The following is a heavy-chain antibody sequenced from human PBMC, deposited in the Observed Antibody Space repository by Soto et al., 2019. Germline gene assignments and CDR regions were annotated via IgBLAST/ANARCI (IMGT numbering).Heavy chain of an antibody. J-gene: IGHJ5*02. D-gene: IGHD2-2*01. CDR1: GYMFSSYY. CDR2: MTPSGGTT. CDR3: ARYCSSTSCHVNWFDP. V-gene: IGHV1-46*01. Sequence: GASVKVSCKTSGYMFSSYYIHWVRQAPGQGLEWMGNMTPSGGTTTYAQKLQGRVTMTTDPSTSTADMQLRSLRSDDTAVYYCARYCSSTSCHVNWFDPWGQGTLVTVSS.